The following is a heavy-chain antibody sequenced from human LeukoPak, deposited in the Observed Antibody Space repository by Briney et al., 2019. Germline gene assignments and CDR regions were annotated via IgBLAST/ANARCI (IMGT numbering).Heavy chain of an antibody. D-gene: IGHD3/OR15-3a*01. CDR1: GFTFSSYT. V-gene: IGHV3-23*01. CDR2: ISGSGDNK. CDR3: AKHLNLDYDY. Sequence: GGSLRLSCAASGFTFSSYTMSWVRQAPGKGLEWVSIISGSGDNKYHANSVKGRFTISRDNSKNTLYLQMNSLRAEDTAVYYCAKHLNLDYDYWGQGTLVTVSS. J-gene: IGHJ4*02.